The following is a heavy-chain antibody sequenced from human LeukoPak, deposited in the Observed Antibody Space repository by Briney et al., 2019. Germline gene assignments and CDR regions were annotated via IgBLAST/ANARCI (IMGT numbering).Heavy chain of an antibody. J-gene: IGHJ4*02. Sequence: PGGSLRLSCAASGFGFSYYWMTWVRQAPGKGLEWVDGIKRDGSEKYYVDSVKGRFTISRDNAKNSLSLQMNSLRAEDTAVYFCARRSHLSFDYTGQGTLVTVSS. V-gene: IGHV3-7*01. D-gene: IGHD2/OR15-2a*01. CDR1: GFGFSYYW. CDR3: ARRSHLSFDY. CDR2: IKRDGSEK.